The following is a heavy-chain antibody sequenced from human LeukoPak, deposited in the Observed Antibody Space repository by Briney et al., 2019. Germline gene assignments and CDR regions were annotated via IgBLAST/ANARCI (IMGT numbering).Heavy chain of an antibody. CDR3: AKGGKQLVPDYYYYYGMDV. V-gene: IGHV3-23*01. Sequence: SGGSLRLSCAASGFTFSSYAMSWVRQAPGKGLEWVSAISGSGGSTYYADSVKGRFTISRDNSKNTLYLQMNSLRAEDTAVYYCAKGGKQLVPDYYYYYGMDVWGQGTTVTVSS. CDR2: ISGSGGST. J-gene: IGHJ6*02. CDR1: GFTFSSYA. D-gene: IGHD6-6*01.